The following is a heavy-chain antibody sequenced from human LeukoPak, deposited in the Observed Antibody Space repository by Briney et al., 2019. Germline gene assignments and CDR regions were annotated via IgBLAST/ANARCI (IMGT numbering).Heavy chain of an antibody. Sequence: PGGSLRLSCTASGFTFSSHWMSWVRRAPGKGLEWVANINEDGSRNYYLDSVKGRFTISRDNAKNSLYVLMNSLGAEDTAVYYCARVDPGNSGYQDYWGQGTLVTVSS. J-gene: IGHJ4*02. CDR2: INEDGSRN. CDR3: ARVDPGNSGYQDY. D-gene: IGHD3-22*01. CDR1: GFTFSSHW. V-gene: IGHV3-7*01.